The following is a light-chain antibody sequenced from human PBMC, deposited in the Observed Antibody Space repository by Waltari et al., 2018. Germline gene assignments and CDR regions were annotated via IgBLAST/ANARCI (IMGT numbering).Light chain of an antibody. CDR3: QSYDSRLSGYV. V-gene: IGLV1-40*01. CDR2: GNI. Sequence: QSVLTQPPSVSGAPGQRVTISCTGSWSNLGAGFYVPWYQQIPGGAPKLLIYGNINRPSGVPDRFSGSKSGTSASLAITGLQAEDEADYYCQSYDSRLSGYVFGTATTVTVL. J-gene: IGLJ1*01. CDR1: WSNLGAGFY.